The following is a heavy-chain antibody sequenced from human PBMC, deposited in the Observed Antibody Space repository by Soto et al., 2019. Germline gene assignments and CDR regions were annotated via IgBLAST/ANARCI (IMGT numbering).Heavy chain of an antibody. CDR1: GGSISSYY. CDR3: ARTDSSSWSPAFDY. D-gene: IGHD6-13*01. V-gene: IGHV4-59*01. CDR2: IYYSGST. J-gene: IGHJ4*02. Sequence: PSETLSLTCTASGGSISSYYWSWIRQPPGKGLEWIGYIYYSGSTNYNPSLKSRVTISVDTSKNQFSLKLSSVTAADTAVYYCARTDSSSWSPAFDYWGQGTLVTVSS.